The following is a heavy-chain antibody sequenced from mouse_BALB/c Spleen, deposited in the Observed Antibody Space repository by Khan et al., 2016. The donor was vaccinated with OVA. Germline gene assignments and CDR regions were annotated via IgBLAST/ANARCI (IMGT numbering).Heavy chain of an antibody. CDR1: GFTFTDYY. Sequence: EVELVESGGGFMQPGGSLTLSCATSGFTFTDYYMHWVRQTPEKRLEWVAYISNRGTTSYYSDNVRGRSTISANTAKNALYLQMSRQKAEATAMFCCAREGGGDCLAYWGQGTLVTVSA. CDR2: ISNRGTTS. J-gene: IGHJ3*01. V-gene: IGHV5-12*02. D-gene: IGHD1-1*02. CDR3: AREGGGDCLAY.